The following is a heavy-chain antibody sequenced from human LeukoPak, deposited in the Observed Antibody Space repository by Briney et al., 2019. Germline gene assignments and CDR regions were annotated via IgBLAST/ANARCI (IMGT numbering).Heavy chain of an antibody. D-gene: IGHD5-12*01. CDR1: GLILRGHA. V-gene: IGHV3-23*01. Sequence: GGSLRLSCEASGLILRGHAMSWVRQAPGKGLEWVSGVSGSGGSTYYADSVKGRFTISRDNSKNTLYLQMNSLRAEDTAVYYCAKDLDIVATITGNWGQGTLVTVSS. J-gene: IGHJ4*02. CDR3: AKDLDIVATITGN. CDR2: VSGSGGST.